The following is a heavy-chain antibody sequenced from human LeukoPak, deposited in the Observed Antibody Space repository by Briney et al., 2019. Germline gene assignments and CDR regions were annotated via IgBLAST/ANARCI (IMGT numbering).Heavy chain of an antibody. CDR1: GFTFSNYT. CDR3: AKEDSSGWIHY. D-gene: IGHD6-19*01. V-gene: IGHV3-23*01. Sequence: QPGPSLRLSCTASGFTFSNYTMSWVRQAPAKGLAPLSAIGGSGENTYYADSVKGRFTISRDNSKNTQYLQVSSLRVEDTAMYYCAKEDSSGWIHYWGQGTLVTVSS. J-gene: IGHJ4*02. CDR2: IGGSGENT.